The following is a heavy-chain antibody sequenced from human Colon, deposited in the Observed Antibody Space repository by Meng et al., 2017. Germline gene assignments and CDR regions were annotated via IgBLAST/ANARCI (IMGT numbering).Heavy chain of an antibody. CDR1: VDSVSSNSPA. D-gene: IGHD3-10*01. CDR2: TYYRSKWYN. Sequence: SQTLSLTCAISVDSVSSNSPAWNWIRQSPSRGLEWLGMTYYRSKWYNHYAVSVKSRITINPDTCKNQFSLHLNSVTPEDTAVYYCAGEFASGSYWDDWGQGTMVTVSS. CDR3: AGEFASGSYWDD. J-gene: IGHJ4*02. V-gene: IGHV6-1*01.